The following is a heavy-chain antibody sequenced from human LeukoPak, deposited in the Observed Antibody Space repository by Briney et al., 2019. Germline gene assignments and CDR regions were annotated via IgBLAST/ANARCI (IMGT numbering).Heavy chain of an antibody. CDR1: GYTFTGYY. CDR2: INPNSGGT. J-gene: IGHJ4*02. CDR3: ARDLLEITMVRGVISGDDY. D-gene: IGHD3-10*01. V-gene: IGHV1-2*02. Sequence: ASVKVSCKASGYTFTGYYMHWVRQAPGQGLEWMGWINPNSGGTNYAQKFQSRVTMTRDTSISTAYMELSRLRSDDTAVYYCARDLLEITMVRGVISGDDYWGQGTLVTVSS.